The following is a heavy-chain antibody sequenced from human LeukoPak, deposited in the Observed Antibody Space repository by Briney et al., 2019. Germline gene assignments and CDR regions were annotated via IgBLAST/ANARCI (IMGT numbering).Heavy chain of an antibody. CDR1: GFSIGNHG. D-gene: IGHD3-16*01. Sequence: PGTSLRLSCGVSGFSIGNHGMHWIRQAPDKGLEWVAMISHDGGAKYYGDSVKGRLTISRDNSDNTLYLQMNSLRVEDTAVYYCARDWGSSGWYNWFDPWGQGILVTVSP. CDR3: ARDWGSSGWYNWFDP. V-gene: IGHV3-30*03. CDR2: ISHDGGAK. J-gene: IGHJ5*02.